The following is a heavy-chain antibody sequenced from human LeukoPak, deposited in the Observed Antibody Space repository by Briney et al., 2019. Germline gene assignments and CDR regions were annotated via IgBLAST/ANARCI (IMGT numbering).Heavy chain of an antibody. V-gene: IGHV4-59*11. CDR1: GGSMSNHY. D-gene: IGHD6-19*01. Sequence: SETLSLTCTVSGGSMSNHYWSWIRQPPGKGLEWIGDIYYSGSTNYNPSLKSRVTMSVDTSKNQFSLKLSSVTAADTAVYYCARDKDSSGGFDYWGQGTLVTVSS. CDR3: ARDKDSSGGFDY. CDR2: IYYSGST. J-gene: IGHJ4*02.